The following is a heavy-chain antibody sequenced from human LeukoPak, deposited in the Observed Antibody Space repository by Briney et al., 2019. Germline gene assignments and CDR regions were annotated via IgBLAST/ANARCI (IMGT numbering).Heavy chain of an antibody. Sequence: PGGSLRLSCAAAGFTFSSYAISWVRQAPGKGLGWVSAISGSGGSTYYADSVKGRFTISSDNSKNTLYLQMNSLRAEDTAVYYCAKDQGYCSGGSCYSGAFDIWGQGTMVTVSS. CDR2: ISGSGGST. J-gene: IGHJ3*02. CDR3: AKDQGYCSGGSCYSGAFDI. CDR1: GFTFSSYA. D-gene: IGHD2-15*01. V-gene: IGHV3-23*01.